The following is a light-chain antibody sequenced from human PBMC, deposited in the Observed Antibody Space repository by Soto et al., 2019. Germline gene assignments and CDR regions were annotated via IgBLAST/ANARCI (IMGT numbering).Light chain of an antibody. CDR1: QSVDTTF. CDR2: GAS. CDR3: QQYMSSVT. J-gene: IGKJ1*01. Sequence: EIVLTQSPGSLSLSPGQRATLSCRASQSVDTTFFAWYQKKPGQAPRLLIYGASKRATGIPDRFRGSGTGTDFTLIISRLESEHFVVYYCQQYMSSVTFGQGTKVEIQ. V-gene: IGKV3-20*01.